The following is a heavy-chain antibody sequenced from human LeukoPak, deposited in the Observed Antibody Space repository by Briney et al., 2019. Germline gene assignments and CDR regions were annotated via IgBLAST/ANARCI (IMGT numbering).Heavy chain of an antibody. CDR3: ASYGSGSYFGFSY. V-gene: IGHV4-30-4*08. J-gene: IGHJ4*02. D-gene: IGHD3-10*01. CDR2: IYYSGST. CDR1: GGSISSGAYY. Sequence: SQTMSLTSTVSGGSISSGAYYWSWIRQPPVKGLEWIGYIYYSGSTYYNPSPKRRVPISVDTSKNQFSLALSSVTAAVTAGYYCASYGSGSYFGFSYWGQGTLVSVCS.